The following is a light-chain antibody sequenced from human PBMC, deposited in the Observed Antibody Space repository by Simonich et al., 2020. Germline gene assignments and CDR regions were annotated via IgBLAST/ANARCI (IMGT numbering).Light chain of an antibody. Sequence: DIVMTQSPDSLAVSLGERATINCKSSQSVLYSSNNKNYLACYQQKPGQPPKLLIYWESTRESGVPDRFSGSGSGTDFTLTISSLQAEDVAVYYCQQYYSTPPYTFGQGTKLEIK. CDR1: QSVLYSSNNKNY. V-gene: IGKV4-1*01. J-gene: IGKJ2*01. CDR3: QQYYSTPPYT. CDR2: WES.